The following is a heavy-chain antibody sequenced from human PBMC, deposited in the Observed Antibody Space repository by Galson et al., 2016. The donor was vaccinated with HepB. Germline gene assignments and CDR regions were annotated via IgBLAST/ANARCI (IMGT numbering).Heavy chain of an antibody. CDR3: ARGPRRLQLEYYFDY. J-gene: IGHJ4*02. CDR1: GFDFRRYA. D-gene: IGHD5-24*01. CDR2: ISSTGGST. V-gene: IGHV3-48*02. Sequence: SLRLSCAASGFDFRRYAMNWVRQAPGKGLQWLSYISSTGGSTYYADSVKGRLTVSRDNCRSTLFLQLDDLRDEDTAIYYCARGPRRLQLEYYFDYWGQGVLVTVSS.